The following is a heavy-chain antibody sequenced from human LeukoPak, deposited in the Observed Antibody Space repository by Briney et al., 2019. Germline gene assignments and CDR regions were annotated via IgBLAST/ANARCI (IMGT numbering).Heavy chain of an antibody. Sequence: GGSLRLSCAASGFTFSGHWMSWVRQAPGKGLEWVANINQGGSDKYSVDSVKGRFTISRGNANNLLYLQMNSLRGEDTAVYYCTRDRSRAEDDWGQGTLVTVSS. J-gene: IGHJ4*02. CDR1: GFTFSGHW. CDR3: TRDRSRAEDD. CDR2: INQGGSDK. D-gene: IGHD1-14*01. V-gene: IGHV3-7*01.